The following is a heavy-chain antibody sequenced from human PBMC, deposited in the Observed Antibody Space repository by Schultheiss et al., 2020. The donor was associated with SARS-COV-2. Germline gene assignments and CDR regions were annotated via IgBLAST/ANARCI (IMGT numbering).Heavy chain of an antibody. CDR2: ISYDGSNK. CDR3: ARRKRYSYGSCYYYGMDV. Sequence: GGSLRLSCAASGFTFSSYVMHWVRQAPGKGLEWVAVISYDGSNKYYADSVKGRFTISRDNSKNTLYLQMNSLRAEDTAVYYCARRKRYSYGSCYYYGMDVWGQGTTVTVSS. CDR1: GFTFSSYV. D-gene: IGHD5-18*01. J-gene: IGHJ6*02. V-gene: IGHV3-30*04.